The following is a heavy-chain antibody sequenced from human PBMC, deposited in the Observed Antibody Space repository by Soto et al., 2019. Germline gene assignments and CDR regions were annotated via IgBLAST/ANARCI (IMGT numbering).Heavy chain of an antibody. CDR3: ARSQATVVTGLPTHFDY. D-gene: IGHD2-15*01. CDR2: IYYSGST. Sequence: QVQLQESGPGLVKPSQTLSLTCTVSGGSISSGGYYWSWIRQHPGKGLEWIGYIYYSGSTYYNPSLKSRVTISVDTSKNQFSLKLSSVTAADTAVYYCARSQATVVTGLPTHFDYWGQGTLVTVSS. J-gene: IGHJ4*02. V-gene: IGHV4-31*03. CDR1: GGSISSGGYY.